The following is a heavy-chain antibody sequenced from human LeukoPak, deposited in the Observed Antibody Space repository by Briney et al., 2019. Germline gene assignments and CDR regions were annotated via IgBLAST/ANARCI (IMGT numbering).Heavy chain of an antibody. CDR1: GGSINSY. CDR2: ISGSGTI. CDR3: ARESSKGYYYDSSGYYYFDY. Sequence: SETLSLTCTVSGGSINSYWSWIRQPAGKGLEWIGRISGSGTITYNPALQSRLSISIDTSKNQFSLKLSSVTAADTAVYYCARESSKGYYYDSSGYYYFDYWGQGTLVTVSS. V-gene: IGHV4-4*07. D-gene: IGHD3-22*01. J-gene: IGHJ4*02.